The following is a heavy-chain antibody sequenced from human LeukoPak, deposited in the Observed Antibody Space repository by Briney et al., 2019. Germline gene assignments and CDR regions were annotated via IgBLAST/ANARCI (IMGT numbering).Heavy chain of an antibody. CDR1: RFTFSNYW. CDR3: ARGGAGRYYYYGMDV. V-gene: IGHV3-7*01. Sequence: GGSLRLSCAASRFTFSNYWMTWVRQAPGKGLEWVAHMNQDGSEKYYVDSVKGRFTTSRDNAKNTLYLQMNSLRADDTAVYYCARGGAGRYYYYGMDVWGQGTTVTVSS. CDR2: MNQDGSEK. D-gene: IGHD1-26*01. J-gene: IGHJ6*02.